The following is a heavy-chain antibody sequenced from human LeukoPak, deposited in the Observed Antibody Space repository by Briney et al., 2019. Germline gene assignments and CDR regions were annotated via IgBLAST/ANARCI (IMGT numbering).Heavy chain of an antibody. Sequence: PGGSLRLSCAASGFTFSSYAMSWVRQAPGKGLEWVSAISGSGGSTYYADSVKGRFTISRDNSKNTLYLQMNSLRAEDTAVYYCAKEAHCGGDCYSGYFDYWGQGTLVPVPS. D-gene: IGHD2-21*02. CDR1: GFTFSSYA. CDR3: AKEAHCGGDCYSGYFDY. J-gene: IGHJ4*02. CDR2: ISGSGGST. V-gene: IGHV3-23*01.